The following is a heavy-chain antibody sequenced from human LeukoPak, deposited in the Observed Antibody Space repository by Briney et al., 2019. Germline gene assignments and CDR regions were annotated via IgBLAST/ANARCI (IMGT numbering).Heavy chain of an antibody. D-gene: IGHD4-17*01. CDR3: ARALSSNDYGDPGWFDP. CDR2: IYYSGST. Sequence: SETLSLTCAVSGGSVSSGAHYWSWIRQHPGKGLEWIGYIYYSGSTYYTPSLKSRVTISVDTSKNQFSLKLTSVTAADTAVYYCARALSSNDYGDPGWFDPWGQGALVTVSS. V-gene: IGHV4-31*11. J-gene: IGHJ5*02. CDR1: GGSVSSGAHY.